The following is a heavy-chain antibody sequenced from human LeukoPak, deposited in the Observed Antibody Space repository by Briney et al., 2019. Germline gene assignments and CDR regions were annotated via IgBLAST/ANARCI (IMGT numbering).Heavy chain of an antibody. CDR3: ARVLVPADPWYYYYMDV. J-gene: IGHJ6*03. Sequence: SENLSLTCAVYGGSFSGYYWSWIRQPPGKGLEWIGEINHSGSTNYNPSLKSRVTISVDTSKNQFSLKLSSVTAADTAVYYCARVLVPADPWYYYYMDVWGRGTTVTVSS. D-gene: IGHD2-2*01. CDR2: INHSGST. CDR1: GGSFSGYY. V-gene: IGHV4-34*01.